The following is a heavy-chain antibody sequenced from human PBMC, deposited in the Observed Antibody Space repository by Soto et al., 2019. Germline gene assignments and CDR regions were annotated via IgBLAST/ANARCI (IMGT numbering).Heavy chain of an antibody. CDR3: ARDDIAARRFDY. J-gene: IGHJ4*02. CDR1: GFTFSRYG. CDR2: IWYDGSNK. V-gene: IGHV3-33*01. Sequence: QVQLVESGGGVVQPGRSLRLSCAASGFTFSRYGMHWVRQAPGKGLEWVAVIWYDGSNKYYADSLKGRFTISRDNSKNTLYLQMNSLRAEDTAVYYCARDDIAARRFDYWGQGTLVTVSS. D-gene: IGHD6-6*01.